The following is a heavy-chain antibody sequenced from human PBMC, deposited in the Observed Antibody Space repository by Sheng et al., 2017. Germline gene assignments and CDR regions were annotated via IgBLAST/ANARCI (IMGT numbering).Heavy chain of an antibody. V-gene: IGHV4-39*07. CDR1: GGSISSSSYY. CDR3: ASDGGVVPAAMLFDY. D-gene: IGHD2-2*01. CDR2: IYYSGST. Sequence: QLQLQESGPGLVKPSETLSLTCTVSGGSISSSSYYWGWIRQPPGKGLEWIGSIYYSGSTYYNPSLKSRVTISVDTSKNQFSLKLSSVTAADTAVYYCASDGGVVPAAMLFDYWGQGTPGHRLL. J-gene: IGHJ4*02.